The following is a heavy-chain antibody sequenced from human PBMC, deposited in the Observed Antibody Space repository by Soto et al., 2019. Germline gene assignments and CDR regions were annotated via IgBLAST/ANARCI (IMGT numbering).Heavy chain of an antibody. CDR2: ISPFNRNT. J-gene: IGHJ6*02. D-gene: IGHD3-22*01. CDR1: GYTFLNYG. CDR3: ARQSSGSRHYYYGPLDV. Sequence: QVQLLQSGPEVRKPGASVKVACKASGYTFLNYGLSWVRQAPGQGLEWMGWISPFNRNTKYAQKLQGRVTMTTNPSTNTARMGLTSLTSDDTAVYFCARQSSGSRHYYYGPLDVWGQGTAVIVSS. V-gene: IGHV1-18*01.